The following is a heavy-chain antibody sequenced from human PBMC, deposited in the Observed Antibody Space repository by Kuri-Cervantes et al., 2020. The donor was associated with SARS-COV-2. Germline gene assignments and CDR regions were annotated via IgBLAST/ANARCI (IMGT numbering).Heavy chain of an antibody. D-gene: IGHD2-2*01. CDR2: MNPNSGNT. J-gene: IGHJ5*02. CDR3: ARQSIVVVPANWFDP. V-gene: IGHV1-8*01. CDR1: GYTFTSYD. Sequence: GESLKISCKASGYTFTSYDINWVRQATGQGLEWMGWMNPNSGNTGYAQKFQGRVTMTRNTSISTAYMELSSLRSDDTAVYYCARQSIVVVPANWFDPWGQGTLVTVSS.